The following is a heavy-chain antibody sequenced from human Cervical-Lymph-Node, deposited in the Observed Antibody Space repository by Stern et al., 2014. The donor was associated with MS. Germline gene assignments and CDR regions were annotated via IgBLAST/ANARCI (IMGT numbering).Heavy chain of an antibody. Sequence: VQLVESGGGFVKPGGSLRLSCAASGFTFNDHYMSWIRQAPGKGLEWVSYISSPNTDTSNADSVRGRFTIYRDNAQNSLYLQMNNLRAEDTAVYYCSSSLDPYDSSGHFDHWGQGTLVTVSS. CDR2: ISSPNTDT. J-gene: IGHJ4*02. CDR1: GFTFNDHY. V-gene: IGHV3-11*06. D-gene: IGHD3-22*01. CDR3: SSSLDPYDSSGHFDH.